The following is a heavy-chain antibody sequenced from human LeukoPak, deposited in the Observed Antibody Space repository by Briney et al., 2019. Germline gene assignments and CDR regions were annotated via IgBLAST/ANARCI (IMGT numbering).Heavy chain of an antibody. Sequence: GGSLRLSCVASGFTFGKYWMSWVRQAPGKGLEWVANIKLDGSEKNYVDSVKGRFTISRDNTKNSLYLQMNSLRAEDAAVFYCARDQYDTWSRRGNFDSWGQGTLVIVSS. CDR2: IKLDGSEK. V-gene: IGHV3-7*03. CDR3: ARDQYDTWSRRGNFDS. CDR1: GFTFGKYW. D-gene: IGHD3/OR15-3a*01. J-gene: IGHJ4*02.